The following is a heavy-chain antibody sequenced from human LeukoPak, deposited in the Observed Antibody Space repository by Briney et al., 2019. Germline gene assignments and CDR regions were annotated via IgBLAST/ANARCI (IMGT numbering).Heavy chain of an antibody. D-gene: IGHD3-3*01. J-gene: IGHJ4*02. CDR2: VYYSGTT. CDR3: ARVLIFEWLITDY. CDR1: GDSISLSFYY. V-gene: IGHV4-39*07. Sequence: SETLSLTCSVSGDSISLSFYYWGWIRQPPGKALEWIGSVYYSGTTSYNPSLKSRVTISVDMSKNQFSLKLSSVTAADTAVYYCARVLIFEWLITDYWGQGTLVTVSS.